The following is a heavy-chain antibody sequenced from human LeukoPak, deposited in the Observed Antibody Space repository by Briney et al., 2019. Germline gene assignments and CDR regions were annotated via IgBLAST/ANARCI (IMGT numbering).Heavy chain of an antibody. J-gene: IGHJ4*02. CDR1: GFTVSSNY. CDR3: ARDSNYDTSGHYY. D-gene: IGHD3-22*01. Sequence: GGSLRLSCAASGFTVSSNYMSWVRQAPGKGLEWVSVIYSGGSTYSPDSVKGRFTISRDNSKNTLYLQMNSLRAEDTAVYYCARDSNYDTSGHYYWGQGTLVTVSS. CDR2: IYSGGST. V-gene: IGHV3-53*01.